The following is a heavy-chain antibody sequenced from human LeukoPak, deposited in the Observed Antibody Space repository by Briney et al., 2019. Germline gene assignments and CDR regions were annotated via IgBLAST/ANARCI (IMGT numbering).Heavy chain of an antibody. CDR3: ARMTYYYGSGSCNDY. Sequence: GGSLRLSCAASGFTFDDYGMSWVRQAPGKGLEWVSGINWNGGSTGYADSVKGRFTISRDNAKNSLYLQMNSLRAEDTALYYCARMTYYYGSGSCNDYWGQGTLVTVSS. CDR1: GFTFDDYG. D-gene: IGHD3-10*01. J-gene: IGHJ4*02. V-gene: IGHV3-20*04. CDR2: INWNGGST.